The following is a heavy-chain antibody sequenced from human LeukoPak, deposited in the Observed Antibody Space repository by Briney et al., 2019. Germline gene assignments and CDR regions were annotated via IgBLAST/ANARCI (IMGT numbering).Heavy chain of an antibody. CDR2: FYYSGST. CDR3: ARGAYPSSGSYYPIDY. Sequence: SETLSLTCTVSGGSISSSSYYWGWIRQPPGKGLEWIGNFYYSGSTYYNPSLKSRVTTSVDTSKNQFSLKLSSVTAADTAVYYCARGAYPSSGSYYPIDYWGQGTLVTVSS. D-gene: IGHD3-10*01. CDR1: GGSISSSSYY. V-gene: IGHV4-39*07. J-gene: IGHJ4*02.